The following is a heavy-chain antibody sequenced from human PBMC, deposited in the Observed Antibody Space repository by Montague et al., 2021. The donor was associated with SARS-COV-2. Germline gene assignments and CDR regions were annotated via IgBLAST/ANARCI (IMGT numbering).Heavy chain of an antibody. J-gene: IGHJ4*02. D-gene: IGHD3-10*01. CDR1: GGSISSSSYD. V-gene: IGHV4-39*01. CDR2: IYYSGTT. Sequence: SETLSLTCTVSGGSISSSSYDWGWIRQPPRKGLEWFGSIYYSGTTYYNPSLKSRVTISVDTSKNQFSLKLSSVTAAATAVYYCPRHVRSLTVRGPDFDYWGQGILVTVSS. CDR3: PRHVRSLTVRGPDFDY.